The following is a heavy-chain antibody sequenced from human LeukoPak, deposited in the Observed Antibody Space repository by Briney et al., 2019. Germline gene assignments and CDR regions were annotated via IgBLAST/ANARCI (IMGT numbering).Heavy chain of an antibody. J-gene: IGHJ4*02. CDR1: GFTFSSYG. CDR2: ISYDGSNN. D-gene: IGHD7-27*01. V-gene: IGHV3-30*18. CDR3: AKDGATWRNPGAY. Sequence: GRSLRLSCAASGFTFSSYGMHWVRQAPGKGLEWVALISYDGSNNHYADSVKGRFTISRDDSKNTLYLQMNSLRAEDTAVYYCAKDGATWRNPGAYWDQGTLVTVSS.